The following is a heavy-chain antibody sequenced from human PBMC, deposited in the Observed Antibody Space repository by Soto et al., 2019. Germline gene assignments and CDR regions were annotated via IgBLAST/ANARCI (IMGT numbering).Heavy chain of an antibody. CDR2: INSDGSST. J-gene: IGHJ4*02. D-gene: IGHD3-10*01. V-gene: IGHV3-74*01. CDR1: GFTFSSYW. CDR3: ARQLAGNRAY. Sequence: EVQLVESGGGLVQPGGSLRLSCAASGFTFSSYWMHWVRQAPGQGLVWVSRINSDGSSTSYADSVKGRFTISRDNAKNALCLQMTGLGAEDTAVYYCARQLAGNRAYWGQGTLVSVSS.